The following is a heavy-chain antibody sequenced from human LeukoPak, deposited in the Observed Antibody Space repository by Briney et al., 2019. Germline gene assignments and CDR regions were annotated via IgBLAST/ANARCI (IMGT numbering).Heavy chain of an antibody. CDR2: ISGSSSYK. CDR3: AKGNLGANALYYYYGMDV. J-gene: IGHJ6*02. CDR1: RFTFSAYA. V-gene: IGHV3-21*01. Sequence: GGSLRLSCAASRFTFSAYAINWVRQAPGKGLEWVSAISGSSSYKYYAKSVEGRFTVSRDNAESSLYLQMNSLRADDTAVYYCAKGNLGANALYYYYGMDVWGQGTTVTVSS. D-gene: IGHD1-26*01.